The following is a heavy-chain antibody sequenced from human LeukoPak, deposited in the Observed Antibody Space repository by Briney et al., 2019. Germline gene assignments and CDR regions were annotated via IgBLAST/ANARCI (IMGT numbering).Heavy chain of an antibody. D-gene: IGHD6-19*01. CDR2: ISSSGSTI. Sequence: GGSLRLSCAASGFTFSDYYMSWLRQAPGRGLEWVSYISSSGSTIYYADSVKGRFTVSRDNAKNSLYLQMNSLRAEDTAVYYCARARYSSGWYNWYFDLWGRGTLVTVSS. CDR1: GFTFSDYY. CDR3: ARARYSSGWYNWYFDL. J-gene: IGHJ2*01. V-gene: IGHV3-11*01.